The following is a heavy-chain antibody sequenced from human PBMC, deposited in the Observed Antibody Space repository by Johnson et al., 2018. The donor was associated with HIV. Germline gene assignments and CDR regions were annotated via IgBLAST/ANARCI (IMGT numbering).Heavy chain of an antibody. V-gene: IGHV3-13*01. CDR3: ATRDPTHRPGVFDI. CDR2: IGTAGDT. D-gene: IGHD1-14*01. Sequence: MLLVESGGGLVQPGGSLRLSCAASGFTFSSYDMHWVRQATGKGLEWVSAIGTAGDTYYPGSVKGRFTISRENAKNSLYLQMNSLRAEDTAVYYCATRDPTHRPGVFDIWGQGTMVTVSS. CDR1: GFTFSSYD. J-gene: IGHJ3*02.